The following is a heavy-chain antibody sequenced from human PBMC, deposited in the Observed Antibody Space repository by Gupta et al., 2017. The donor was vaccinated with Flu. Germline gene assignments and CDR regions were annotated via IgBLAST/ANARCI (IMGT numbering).Heavy chain of an antibody. Sequence: EVQLVESGGGLVKPGGSLRLSCAASGFTFSSYSMNWVRQAPGKGLEWVSSISSSSSYIYYADSVKGRFTISRDNAKNSLYLQMNSLRAEDTAVYYCAREDIVVVPAAMKYYYYYGMDVWGQGTTVTVSS. J-gene: IGHJ6*02. V-gene: IGHV3-21*01. CDR3: AREDIVVVPAAMKYYYYYGMDV. CDR2: ISSSSSYI. CDR1: GFTFSSYS. D-gene: IGHD2-2*01.